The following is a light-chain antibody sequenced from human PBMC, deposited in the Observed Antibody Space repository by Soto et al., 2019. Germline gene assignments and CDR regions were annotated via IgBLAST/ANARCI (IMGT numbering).Light chain of an antibody. J-gene: IGLJ2*01. Sequence: NFMLTQPHSVSESPGKKVTISCTRSSGSIVSKYVQWYQQRPGSAPIIVIYENNQRPSGVPDRFSGSIDSSSNSASLTISGMKTEDEADYYCQSYDSSNLVFGGGTKVTVL. V-gene: IGLV6-57*04. CDR1: SGSIVSKY. CDR2: ENN. CDR3: QSYDSSNLV.